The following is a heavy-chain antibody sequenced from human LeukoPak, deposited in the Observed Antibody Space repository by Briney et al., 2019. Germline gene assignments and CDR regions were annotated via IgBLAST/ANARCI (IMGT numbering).Heavy chain of an antibody. CDR2: IYSGGGA. CDR1: GFTVSSNY. CDR3: ARGENYRFDY. V-gene: IGHV3-53*05. D-gene: IGHD1-7*01. J-gene: IGHJ4*02. Sequence: GGSLRLSCAASGFTVSSNYMSWVRQAPGKGLECVSVIYSGGGAYYADSVKGRFTISRDNSKNTLYLQMSSLRAEDMAVYYCARGENYRFDYWGQGTLVTVSS.